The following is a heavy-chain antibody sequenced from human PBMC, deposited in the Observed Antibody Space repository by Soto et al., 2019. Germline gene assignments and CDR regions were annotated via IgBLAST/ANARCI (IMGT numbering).Heavy chain of an antibody. CDR3: ARVFGTIYYYGMDV. CDR1: GDSVSSNSAA. CDR2: TYYRSKWYN. V-gene: IGHV6-1*01. Sequence: LSQTLSLTCAISGDSVSSNSAAWNWVRQSPSRGLEWLGRTYYRSKWYNDYAVSVKSRITINPDTSKNQFSLQLNSVTPEDTAVYYCARVFGTIYYYGMDVWGQGTTVTVSS. J-gene: IGHJ6*02. D-gene: IGHD1-7*01.